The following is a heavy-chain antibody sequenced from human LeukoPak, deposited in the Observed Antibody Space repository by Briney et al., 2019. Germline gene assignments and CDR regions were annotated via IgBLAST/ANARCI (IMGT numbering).Heavy chain of an antibody. CDR3: AREGSGGFDP. CDR1: GGSISSHD. Sequence: SETLSLTCTVSGGSISSHDWNWIRQPPGKGLEWVGYIYYSGSTNYNPSLKSRVTISVDTSKNQFSLKLSSVTAADTAVYYRAREGSGGFDPWGQGTLVTVSS. J-gene: IGHJ5*02. V-gene: IGHV4-59*11. CDR2: IYYSGST. D-gene: IGHD6-25*01.